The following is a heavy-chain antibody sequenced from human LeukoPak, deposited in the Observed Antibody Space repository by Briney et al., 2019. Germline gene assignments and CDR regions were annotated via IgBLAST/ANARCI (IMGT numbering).Heavy chain of an antibody. D-gene: IGHD2-2*01. CDR1: GYDFSTYW. Sequence: GESLKISCKGSGYDFSTYWIGWVRQMPGQGLEWMGIIYPGDSDTRNGPSLQGQVTISADKSISTVYLQWSSLKASDTAMYYCARDGPVPATADAFDIWGQGTMVTVSS. CDR3: ARDGPVPATADAFDI. V-gene: IGHV5-51*01. CDR2: IYPGDSDT. J-gene: IGHJ3*02.